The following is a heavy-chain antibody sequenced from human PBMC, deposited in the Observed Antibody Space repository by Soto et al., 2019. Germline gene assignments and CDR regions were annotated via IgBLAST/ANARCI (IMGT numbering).Heavy chain of an antibody. CDR3: ARDRYNWNYYGMDV. CDR2: INHSGST. D-gene: IGHD1-20*01. CDR1: GGSISSGGYS. V-gene: IGHV4-30-2*01. J-gene: IGHJ6*02. Sequence: SETLSLTCAVSGGSISSGGYSWSWIRQPPGKGLEWIGYINHSGSTNYNPSLKSRVTISVDTSKNQFSLKLSSVTAADTAVYYCARDRYNWNYYGMDVWGQGTMVTVSS.